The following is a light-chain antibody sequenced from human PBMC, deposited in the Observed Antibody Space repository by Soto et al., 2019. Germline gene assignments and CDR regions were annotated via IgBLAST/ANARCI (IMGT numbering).Light chain of an antibody. CDR2: RAS. Sequence: DNQMTQSPSTLSASVGDRVTITCRASRNIGSWLAWYQQKAGKAPNLLIYRASILETGVPSRFTGSASGTELTLTISSLQPDDFATYYCQQHSNYPITFGGGTKVDIK. CDR1: RNIGSW. J-gene: IGKJ4*01. CDR3: QQHSNYPIT. V-gene: IGKV1-5*03.